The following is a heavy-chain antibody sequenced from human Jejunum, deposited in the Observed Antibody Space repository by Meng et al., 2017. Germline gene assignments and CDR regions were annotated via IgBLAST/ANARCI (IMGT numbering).Heavy chain of an antibody. CDR1: GASISSSSWY. Sequence: LQRRGPGPGLVMPSETLSLTCSVSGASISSSSWYWGWIRQPPGKGLEWIGSIYYSENTYYHPSLKSRVTISVDTSKNQFSLKLSSVTAADTAVYYCARGPWDSSGWPEYFQHWGQGTLVTVSS. CDR3: ARGPWDSSGWPEYFQH. J-gene: IGHJ1*01. D-gene: IGHD6-19*01. V-gene: IGHV4-39*07. CDR2: IYYSENT.